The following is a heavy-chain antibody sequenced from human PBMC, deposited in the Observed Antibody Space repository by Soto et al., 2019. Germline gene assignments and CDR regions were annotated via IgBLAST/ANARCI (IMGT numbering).Heavy chain of an antibody. CDR3: ASSVVVVTDARLYYYGMDV. V-gene: IGHV3-33*01. CDR2: IWYDGSNK. D-gene: IGHD2-2*01. CDR1: GFTFSSYG. Sequence: PGWSMRLSCAASGFTFSSYGMHWVRQAPGKGLEWVAVIWYDGSNKYYADSVKGRFTISRDNSKNTLYLQMNSLRAEDTAVYYCASSVVVVTDARLYYYGMDVWGQGTTVTVSS. J-gene: IGHJ6*02.